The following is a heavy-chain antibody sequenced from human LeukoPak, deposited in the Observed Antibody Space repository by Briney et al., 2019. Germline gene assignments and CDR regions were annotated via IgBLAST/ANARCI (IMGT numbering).Heavy chain of an antibody. Sequence: GGSLRLSCAASGFTFSSYGMHWVRQAPGEGLEWVALISYDGSNKYYADSVKGRFTISRDNSKNTLYLQMNSLRVEDTAVYYCAKPAYTGYYYYMDVWGKGTTVTASS. CDR2: ISYDGSNK. D-gene: IGHD3-16*01. V-gene: IGHV3-30*18. CDR3: AKPAYTGYYYYMDV. CDR1: GFTFSSYG. J-gene: IGHJ6*03.